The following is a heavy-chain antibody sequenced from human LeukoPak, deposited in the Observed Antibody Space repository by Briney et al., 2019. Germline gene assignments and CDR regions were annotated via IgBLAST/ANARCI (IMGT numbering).Heavy chain of an antibody. CDR2: IYYSGST. CDR1: GGSISSSSYY. Sequence: SETLSLTCTVSGGSISSSSYYWGWIRQPPGKGLEWIGSIYYSGSTYYNPSLKSRVTISVASKNQFSLKLSSVTAADTAVYYCAGSRCQRGGDCPNWFDPWGQGTLVTVSS. CDR3: AGSRCQRGGDCPNWFDP. V-gene: IGHV4-39*07. D-gene: IGHD2-21*02. J-gene: IGHJ5*02.